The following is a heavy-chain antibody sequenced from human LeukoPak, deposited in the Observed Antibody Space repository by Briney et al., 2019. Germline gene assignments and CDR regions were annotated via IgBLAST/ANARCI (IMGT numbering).Heavy chain of an antibody. J-gene: IGHJ5*02. V-gene: IGHV4-31*03. CDR2: IYYSGST. CDR1: GGSISSGGYY. Sequence: PSQTLSLTCTVSGGSISSGGYYWSWIRQHPGKGLERIGDIYYSGSTYYNPSLKSRVTISVDTSKSQFSLKLSSVTAADTAVYYCARDEVYGGNSVGWFDPWGQGTLVTVSS. D-gene: IGHD4-23*01. CDR3: ARDEVYGGNSVGWFDP.